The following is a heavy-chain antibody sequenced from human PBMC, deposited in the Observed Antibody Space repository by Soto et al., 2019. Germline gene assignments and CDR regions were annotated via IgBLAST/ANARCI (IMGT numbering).Heavy chain of an antibody. Sequence: SETLSLTCAVSGYVITNGYHRGWIRQPPGKELEWIGTIPHSGDTYYNPSLKSRVTISIDTAKNHLSLILSSVTAADTATYYCTRIYCTTTSCFINGMVVWGQGPTVTVS. CDR3: TRIYCTTTSCFINGMVV. J-gene: IGHJ6*02. CDR1: GYVITNGYH. V-gene: IGHV4-38-2*01. CDR2: IPHSGDT. D-gene: IGHD2-2*01.